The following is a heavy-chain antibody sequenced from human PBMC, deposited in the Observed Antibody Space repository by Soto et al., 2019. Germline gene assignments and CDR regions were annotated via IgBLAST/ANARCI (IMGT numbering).Heavy chain of an antibody. CDR1: GFTVSSNY. D-gene: IGHD6-6*01. CDR3: ASAGIAARLRFDY. CDR2: IYSGGST. Sequence: PGGSXRLSCAASGFTVSSNYMSWVRQAPGKGLEWVSVIYSGGSTYYADSVKGRFTISRDNSKNTLYLQMNSLRAEDTAVYYCASAGIAARLRFDYWGQGTLVTVSS. V-gene: IGHV3-66*01. J-gene: IGHJ4*02.